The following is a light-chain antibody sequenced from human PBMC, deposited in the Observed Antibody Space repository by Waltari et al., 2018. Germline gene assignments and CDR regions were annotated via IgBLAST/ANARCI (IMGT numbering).Light chain of an antibody. Sequence: IQLTQSPSSLSASVGDRVTIPCRASPGISSYLAWYQQKPGKAPKLLIYAASTLQSGVPSRFRGSGSGTDVTLTISSLQPEDVATYYCQQLNSYPGLTFGGGTKVEIK. CDR1: PGISSY. J-gene: IGKJ4*01. CDR3: QQLNSYPGLT. V-gene: IGKV1-9*01. CDR2: AAS.